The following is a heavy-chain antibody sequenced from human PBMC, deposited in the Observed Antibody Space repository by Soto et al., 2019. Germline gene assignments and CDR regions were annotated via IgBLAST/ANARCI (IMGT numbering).Heavy chain of an antibody. Sequence: ASVKVSCKASGYTFISYGISWVRQAPGQGLEWMGWISAYNGNTNYAQKLQGRVTMTTDTSTSTVYMELRSLRSDDTAVYYCARDEYDYIWGSYRRNWSDPWGQGTLVTVSS. V-gene: IGHV1-18*01. D-gene: IGHD3-16*02. J-gene: IGHJ5*02. CDR1: GYTFISYG. CDR3: ARDEYDYIWGSYRRNWSDP. CDR2: ISAYNGNT.